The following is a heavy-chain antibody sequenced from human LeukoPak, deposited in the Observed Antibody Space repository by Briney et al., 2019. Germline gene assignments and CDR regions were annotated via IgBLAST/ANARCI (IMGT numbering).Heavy chain of an antibody. CDR2: IYSGGRT. CDR1: GFTFSSYS. V-gene: IGHV3-66*01. Sequence: GGSLRLSCAASGFTFSSYSMNWVRQAPGKGLEWVSIIYSGGRTYYADSVKGRFTVSRDNSKNTLYLQMNSLRAEDTAVYYCASRDYWGQGTLVTVSS. CDR3: ASRDY. J-gene: IGHJ4*02.